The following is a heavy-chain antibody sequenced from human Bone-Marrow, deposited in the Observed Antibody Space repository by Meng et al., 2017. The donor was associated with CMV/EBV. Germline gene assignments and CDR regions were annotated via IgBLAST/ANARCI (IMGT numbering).Heavy chain of an antibody. J-gene: IGHJ4*02. V-gene: IGHV3-30*02. CDR2: IRYDGSNK. Sequence: GESLKISCAASGFTFSSYGMHWVRQAPGKGLEWVAFIRYDGSNKYYADSVKGRFTISRDNSKNTLYLQMNSLRAEDTAVYYCAKDGALYYYDSSGYYGSGVSVDYWGQGTLVTVSS. CDR1: GFTFSSYG. CDR3: AKDGALYYYDSSGYYGSGVSVDY. D-gene: IGHD3-22*01.